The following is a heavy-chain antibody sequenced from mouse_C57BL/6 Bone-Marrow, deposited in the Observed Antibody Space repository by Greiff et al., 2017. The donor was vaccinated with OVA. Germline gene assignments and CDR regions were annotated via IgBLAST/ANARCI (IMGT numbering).Heavy chain of an antibody. CDR3: ARERNGSSPWFAY. D-gene: IGHD1-1*01. V-gene: IGHV1-55*01. J-gene: IGHJ3*01. Sequence: QVQLQQPGAELVKPGASVKMSCKASGYTFTRYWITWVKQRPGQGLEWIGDIYPGSGSTNYNEKFKSKATLTVDTSSSTAYMQLSSLTSEDSAVYYCARERNGSSPWFAYWGQGTLVTVSA. CDR1: GYTFTRYW. CDR2: IYPGSGST.